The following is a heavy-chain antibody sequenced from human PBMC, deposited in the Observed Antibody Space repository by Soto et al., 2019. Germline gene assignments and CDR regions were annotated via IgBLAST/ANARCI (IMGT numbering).Heavy chain of an antibody. CDR1: GYTVTSYD. Sequence: ASVKVSCKASGYTVTSYDINWVRQATGQGLEWMGLMNPNDGDTGYSPSFQGHVTISADKSISTAYLQWSSWKASDTAMYYCERTSAAGKYYYGMDVWGQGTTVTVSS. J-gene: IGHJ6*02. CDR3: ERTSAAGKYYYGMDV. CDR2: MNPNDGDT. D-gene: IGHD6-13*01. V-gene: IGHV1-8*01.